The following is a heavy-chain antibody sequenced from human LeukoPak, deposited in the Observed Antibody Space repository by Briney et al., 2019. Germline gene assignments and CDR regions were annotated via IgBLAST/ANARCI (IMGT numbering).Heavy chain of an antibody. CDR2: INAGNGNT. CDR3: ARDRSGYDGVFDY. CDR1: GYTFTGYY. J-gene: IGHJ4*02. D-gene: IGHD5-12*01. Sequence: GASVKVSCKASGYTFTGYYMHWVRQAPGQRLEWMGWINAGNGNTKYSQEFQGRVTITRDTSASTAYMELSSLRSEDMAVYYCARDRSGYDGVFDYWGQGTLVTVSS. V-gene: IGHV1-3*03.